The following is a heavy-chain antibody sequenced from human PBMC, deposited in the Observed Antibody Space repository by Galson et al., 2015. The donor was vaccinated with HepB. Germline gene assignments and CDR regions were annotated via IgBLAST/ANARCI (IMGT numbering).Heavy chain of an antibody. CDR2: ISSSGSTI. CDR3: ARDMRGIQLWDRFDY. V-gene: IGHV3-11*01. J-gene: IGHJ4*02. D-gene: IGHD5-18*01. Sequence: LRLSCAASGFTFSDYYMSWIRQAPGKGLEWVSYISSSGSTIYYEDSVKGRFTISRDNAKNSLYLQMNSLRAEDTAVYYCARDMRGIQLWDRFDYWGQGTLVTVSS. CDR1: GFTFSDYY.